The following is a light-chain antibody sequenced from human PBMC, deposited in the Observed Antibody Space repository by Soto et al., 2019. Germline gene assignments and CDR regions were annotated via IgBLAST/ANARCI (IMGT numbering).Light chain of an antibody. CDR3: CSNTSRTTYV. J-gene: IGLJ1*01. CDR2: AVS. V-gene: IGLV2-14*01. Sequence: QSALTQPASVSGSPGQSITISCTGTASDVGGYNYVSWYQQHPGKAPKLMIHAVSNRPSGISSRFSGSKSGNTASLTISGLQSEDEADYFCCSNTSRTTYVFGPGTKVTVL. CDR1: ASDVGGYNY.